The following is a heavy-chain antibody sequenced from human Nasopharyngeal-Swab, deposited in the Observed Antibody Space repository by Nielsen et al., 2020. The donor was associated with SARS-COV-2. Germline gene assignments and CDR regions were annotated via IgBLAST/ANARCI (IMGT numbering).Heavy chain of an antibody. CDR1: GFTFSSYA. Sequence: GGSLRLSCAASGFTFSSYAMHWVRQAPGKGLEWVAVISYDGSNKYYADSVQGRFTISRDKSKNTLYLQMTSLRVEDRAVYYCARGYGGNSEVDAFDIWGQGTTVTVSS. CDR2: ISYDGSNK. V-gene: IGHV3-30*04. CDR3: ARGYGGNSEVDAFDI. D-gene: IGHD4-23*01. J-gene: IGHJ3*02.